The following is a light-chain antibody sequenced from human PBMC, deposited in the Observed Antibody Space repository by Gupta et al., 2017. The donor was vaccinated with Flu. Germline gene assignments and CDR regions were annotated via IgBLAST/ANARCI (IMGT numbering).Light chain of an antibody. CDR3: LQYDSYWT. CDR1: QSIDSW. V-gene: IGKV1-5*03. Sequence: DIQMTQSPSTLSASVGDRVTITCRASQSIDSWLAWYQQKSGKAPKLLIYKASNLESGVPSRFSGSGSGTEFTLTISSLQPDDFASYFCLQYDSYWTFGQGTKVEIK. J-gene: IGKJ1*01. CDR2: KAS.